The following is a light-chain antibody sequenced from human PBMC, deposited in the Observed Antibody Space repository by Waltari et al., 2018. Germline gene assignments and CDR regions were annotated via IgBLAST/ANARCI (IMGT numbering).Light chain of an antibody. CDR2: LAS. CDR1: QHIGPW. J-gene: IGKJ2*01. CDR3: QQRANWPPYT. Sequence: DIQMTQSPSTLSASVGDRVTITCRASQHIGPWLAWYQQKPGVAPKLLIYLASSLQSGVPSRFSGTGSATEFTLTIGSLQPEDFAVYYCQQRANWPPYTFGQGTTLEIK. V-gene: IGKV1-5*03.